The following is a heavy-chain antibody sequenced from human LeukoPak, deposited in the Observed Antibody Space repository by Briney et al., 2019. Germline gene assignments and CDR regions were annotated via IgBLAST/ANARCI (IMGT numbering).Heavy chain of an antibody. CDR1: IGSISSSKW. D-gene: IGHD1/OR15-1a*01. Sequence: PSETLSLTCSVSIGSISSSKWWSWVRRSPVKGLEWIGEIYLYGTTNYNPSFTSRVTMPVDRSRNQFSLKLTSVTAADTAVYYCARQKWEQQGRDYYFKGLDVWGQGTTVIVSS. CDR2: IYLYGTT. V-gene: IGHV4-4*02. CDR3: ARQKWEQQGRDYYFKGLDV. J-gene: IGHJ6*02.